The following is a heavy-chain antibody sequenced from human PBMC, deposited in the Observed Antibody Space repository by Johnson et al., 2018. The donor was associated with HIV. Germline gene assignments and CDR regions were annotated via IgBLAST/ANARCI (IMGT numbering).Heavy chain of an antibody. CDR2: INWNGGST. J-gene: IGHJ3*02. CDR1: GFTFSSYG. D-gene: IGHD3-22*01. Sequence: VQLVESGGGLVQPGRSLRLSCAASGFTFSSYGMHWVRQAPGKGLEWVSGINWNGGSTGYADSVKGRFTISRDNAKNSLYLQMNSLRAEDTALYYCARDRGYWDAVEIWGQGTMVIVSS. V-gene: IGHV3-20*04. CDR3: ARDRGYWDAVEI.